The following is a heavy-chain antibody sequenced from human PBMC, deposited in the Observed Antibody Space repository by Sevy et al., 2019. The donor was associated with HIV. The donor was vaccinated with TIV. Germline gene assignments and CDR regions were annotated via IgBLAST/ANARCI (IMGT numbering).Heavy chain of an antibody. D-gene: IGHD4-17*01. J-gene: IGHJ4*02. Sequence: GGSLRLSCAASGFSFSLYSMDWVRQAPGKGLEWLSHTNPDSNVIYYADSVRGRFTISRDNAKNSLYLQMNSLRVDDTAVYYCAREFYGRSDDWGQGTLVTVSS. V-gene: IGHV3-48*01. CDR2: TNPDSNVI. CDR1: GFSFSLYS. CDR3: AREFYGRSDD.